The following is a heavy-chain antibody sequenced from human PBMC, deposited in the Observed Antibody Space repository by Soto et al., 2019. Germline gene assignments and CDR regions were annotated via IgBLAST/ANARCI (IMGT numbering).Heavy chain of an antibody. V-gene: IGHV3-21*01. J-gene: IGHJ3*02. D-gene: IGHD5-18*01. CDR3: ARDLFNVDTAMVTAFDI. CDR1: GFTFSSYI. Sequence: VGSLRLSCAASGFTFSSYIMNCVLQAPVKWLEWVSSISSSSSYIYYADSVKGRFAISRDNAKNSLYLQMNSLRAEDTAVYYCARDLFNVDTAMVTAFDIWGQGTMVTVSS. CDR2: ISSSSSYI.